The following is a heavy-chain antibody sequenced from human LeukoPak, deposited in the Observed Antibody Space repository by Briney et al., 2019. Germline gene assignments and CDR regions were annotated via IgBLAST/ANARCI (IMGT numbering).Heavy chain of an antibody. CDR3: ARRVAVAPHPRRYFDL. D-gene: IGHD6-19*01. CDR1: GGSISSYY. Sequence: SETLSLTCTVSGGSISSYYWSWIRQPPGKGLEWIGEINHSGSTNYNPSLKSRVTISVDTSKNQFSLKLSSVTAADTAVYYCARRVAVAPHPRRYFDLWGRGTLVTVSS. V-gene: IGHV4-34*01. J-gene: IGHJ2*01. CDR2: INHSGST.